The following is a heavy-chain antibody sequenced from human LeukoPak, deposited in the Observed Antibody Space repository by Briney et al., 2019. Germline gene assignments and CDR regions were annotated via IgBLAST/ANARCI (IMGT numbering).Heavy chain of an antibody. V-gene: IGHV4-39*01. CDR3: ASYYYDSSAYYEPFDY. J-gene: IGHJ4*02. Sequence: SETLSLTCTVSGGSISSSSYYWGWIRQPPGKGLEWIVSIYYSGSTYYNPSLKSRVTISVDTSKNQFSLKLSSVTAADTAVYYSASYYYDSSAYYEPFDYWGQGTLVTVSS. D-gene: IGHD3-22*01. CDR1: GGSISSSSYY. CDR2: IYYSGST.